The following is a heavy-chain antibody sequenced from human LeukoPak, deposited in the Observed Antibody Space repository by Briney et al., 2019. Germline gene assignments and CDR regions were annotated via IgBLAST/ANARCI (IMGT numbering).Heavy chain of an antibody. J-gene: IGHJ5*02. CDR3: AIGVSMRRGDAIYNWFDP. D-gene: IGHD3-10*01. CDR2: IYSSGNS. V-gene: IGHV4-31*11. Sequence: SGTLSLTCAVSGGSISSGSYYWNWIRQHPGKGLEWIGYIYSSGNSYYNPSLKSRVTISLDASKNHFSLNLSSVTAADTAVYYCAIGVSMRRGDAIYNWFDPWGQGTLVTVSS. CDR1: GGSISSGSYY.